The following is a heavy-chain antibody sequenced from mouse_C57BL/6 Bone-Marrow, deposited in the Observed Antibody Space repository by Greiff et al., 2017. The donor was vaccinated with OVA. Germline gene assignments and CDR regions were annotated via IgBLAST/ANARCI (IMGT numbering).Heavy chain of an antibody. D-gene: IGHD2-3*01. CDR1: GYTFTDYY. CDR3: ASERDGDV. V-gene: IGHV1-18*01. J-gene: IGHJ1*01. CDR2: INPNNGGT. Sequence: EVQLQQSGPELVKPGASVKLPCKASGYTFTDYYMDWVKQSHGQSLEWIGDINPNNGGTSYNQKFKGKATVTVDKSSSTAYMELRSLTSEDTAVYYCASERDGDVWGAGTTVTVSS.